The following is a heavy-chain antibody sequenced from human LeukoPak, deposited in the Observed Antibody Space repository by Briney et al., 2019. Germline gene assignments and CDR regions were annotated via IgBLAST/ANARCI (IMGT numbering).Heavy chain of an antibody. CDR1: GFTFSGHA. CDR3: ARGGTVTTYYYYYYGMDV. Sequence: GGSLRLSCAASGFTFSGHAMHWVRQAPGKGLEWVAVMSYDGTNKYYADSVKGRFTISRDNSKNTLYLQMSSLRSEDTAVYYCARGGTVTTYYYYYYGMDVWGQGTTVTVSS. V-gene: IGHV3-30-3*01. CDR2: MSYDGTNK. J-gene: IGHJ6*02. D-gene: IGHD4-17*01.